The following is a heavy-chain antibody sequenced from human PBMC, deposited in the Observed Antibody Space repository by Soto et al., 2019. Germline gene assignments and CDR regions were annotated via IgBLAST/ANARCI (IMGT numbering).Heavy chain of an antibody. J-gene: IGHJ4*02. D-gene: IGHD6-13*01. CDR3: ARVRPATGTDAEYEY. CDR2: ISYHGNNK. CDR1: GFSFNNYG. Sequence: HPGGSLRLSCEGSGFSFNNYGIHWVRQAPGKGLEWVLGISYHGNNKYYAGSVKGRFTISRDNSKNTVYLQMDSLGVEDTAVYRCARVRPATGTDAEYEYSGQGTLVTVSS. V-gene: IGHV3-30*03.